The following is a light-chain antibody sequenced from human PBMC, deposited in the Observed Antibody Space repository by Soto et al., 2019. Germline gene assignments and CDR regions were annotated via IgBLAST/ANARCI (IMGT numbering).Light chain of an antibody. CDR3: QQYNSYPWT. CDR2: KAS. V-gene: IGKV1-5*03. CDR1: QSISSW. Sequence: DIQMTQSPSTLSASVGDRVTITCRASQSISSWLAWYQQKPGKAPKLLLYKASSLESGVTSRFSGSGSGKEVTHTISSLQPDDFATYYCQQYNSYPWTFGQGTKVEIK. J-gene: IGKJ1*01.